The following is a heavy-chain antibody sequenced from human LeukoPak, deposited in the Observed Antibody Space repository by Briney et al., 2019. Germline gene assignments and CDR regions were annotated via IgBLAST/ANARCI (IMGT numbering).Heavy chain of an antibody. D-gene: IGHD3-22*01. CDR2: INPNSGGT. CDR3: ARAIKDYYDSSGYAHYYYYMDV. Sequence: ASVKVSCKASGYTFTGYYMHWVRQAPGQGLEWMGWINPNSGGTNYAQKFQGRVTMTRDTSISTAYMELSRLRSDDTAVYYCARAIKDYYDSSGYAHYYYYMDVWGKGTAVTVSS. V-gene: IGHV1-2*02. J-gene: IGHJ6*03. CDR1: GYTFTGYY.